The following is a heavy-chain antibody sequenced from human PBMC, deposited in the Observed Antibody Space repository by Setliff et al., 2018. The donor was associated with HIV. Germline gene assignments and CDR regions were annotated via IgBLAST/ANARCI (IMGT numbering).Heavy chain of an antibody. V-gene: IGHV4-59*11. Sequence: PSETLSLTCTVSGGSISSHYWSWIRQSPGEGVEWIGSIYYSGSTTNYNPSLKSRVTISVDTSKNQFSLKLSSVTAADTAVYYCARTPYSSSSDVWGQGTTVTVSS. J-gene: IGHJ6*02. CDR2: IYYSGST. D-gene: IGHD2-2*01. CDR3: ARTPYSSSSDV. CDR1: GGSISSHY.